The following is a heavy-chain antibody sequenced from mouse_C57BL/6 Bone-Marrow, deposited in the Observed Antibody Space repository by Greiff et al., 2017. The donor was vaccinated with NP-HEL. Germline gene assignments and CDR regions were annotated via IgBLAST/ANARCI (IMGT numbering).Heavy chain of an antibody. CDR2: IYPRSGNT. CDR3: ARRGYYGSSPYWYFDV. D-gene: IGHD1-1*01. CDR1: GYTFTSYG. J-gene: IGHJ1*03. V-gene: IGHV1-81*01. Sequence: VKLMESGAELARPGASVKLSCKASGYTFTSYGISWVKQRTGQGLEWIGEIYPRSGNTYYNEKFKGKATLTADKSSSTAYMELRSLTSEDSAVYFCARRGYYGSSPYWYFDVWGTGTTVTVSS.